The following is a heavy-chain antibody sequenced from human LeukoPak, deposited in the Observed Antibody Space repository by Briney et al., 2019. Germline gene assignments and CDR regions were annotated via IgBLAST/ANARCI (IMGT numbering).Heavy chain of an antibody. D-gene: IGHD3-16*02. CDR3: VRYDYVWGSYHP. CDR1: GFTFDDYA. CDR2: ISWNSGSI. J-gene: IGHJ5*02. V-gene: IGHV3-9*01. Sequence: GRSLRLSCAASGFTFDDYAMHWVRQAPGKGLEWVSGISWNSGSIGYADSAKGRFTISRDNAKNSLYLQMNSLRAEDTALYYCVRYDYVWGSYHPWGQGTLVTVSS.